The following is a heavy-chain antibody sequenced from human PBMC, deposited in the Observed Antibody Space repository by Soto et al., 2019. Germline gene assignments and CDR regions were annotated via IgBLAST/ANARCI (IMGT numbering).Heavy chain of an antibody. D-gene: IGHD4-17*01. CDR2: IWYDGSNK. V-gene: IGHV3-33*01. CDR3: ARDIDYGDYVYYYYYGMDV. CDR1: GFTFSSYG. Sequence: QVQLVESGGGVVQPGRSLRLSCAASGFTFSSYGMHWVRQAPGKGLEWVAVIWYDGSNKYYADSVKGRFTISRDNSKNTLYLQMNSLRAEDTAVYYCARDIDYGDYVYYYYYGMDVWGQGTTVTVSS. J-gene: IGHJ6*02.